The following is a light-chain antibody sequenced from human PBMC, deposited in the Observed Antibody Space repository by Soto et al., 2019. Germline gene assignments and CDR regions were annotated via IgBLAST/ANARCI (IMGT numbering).Light chain of an antibody. V-gene: IGKV3-11*01. CDR1: QSVSSY. CDR2: DAS. J-gene: IGKJ4*01. CDR3: QQRSNWPST. Sequence: EIVLTQCPATLSLSPGERATLSCRASQSVSSYLAWYQQKPGQAPRLLIYDASNRATGIPARFSGSGSGTDFTLTISSLEPEDFAVYYCQQRSNWPSTFGGGTKVEIK.